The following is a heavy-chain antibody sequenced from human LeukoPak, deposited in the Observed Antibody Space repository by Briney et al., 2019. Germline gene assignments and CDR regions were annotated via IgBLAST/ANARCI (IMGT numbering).Heavy chain of an antibody. Sequence: SETLSLTCIVTGGAISSTSYYWGWNRQPPGKGLEWIGTIYYNGSTYYNPPLDSRVTISVDLTNNHFSLKLSSVTAADTAVYYCARVGVVAINGEPALWGRGTLVTVSS. D-gene: IGHD2-8*01. J-gene: IGHJ4*02. CDR1: GGAISSTSYY. V-gene: IGHV4-39*07. CDR2: IYYNGST. CDR3: ARVGVVAINGEPAL.